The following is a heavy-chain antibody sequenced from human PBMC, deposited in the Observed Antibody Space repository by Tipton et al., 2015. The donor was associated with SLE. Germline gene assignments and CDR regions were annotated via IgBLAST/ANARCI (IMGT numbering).Heavy chain of an antibody. CDR3: AKGLQQWHTYYFDY. CDR2: IYSGGGT. Sequence: LSLTCAASGFTFNDYAMSWVRQAPGKGLEWVSVIYSGGGTSYADSVMGRFTISRDNSKNTLHLQMNSLRGEDTAVYFCAKGLQQWHTYYFDYWGQGNLVTVSS. J-gene: IGHJ4*02. D-gene: IGHD6-19*01. V-gene: IGHV3-23*03. CDR1: GFTFNDYA.